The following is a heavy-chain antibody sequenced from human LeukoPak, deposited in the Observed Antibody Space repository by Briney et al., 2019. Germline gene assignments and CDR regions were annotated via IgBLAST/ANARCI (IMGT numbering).Heavy chain of an antibody. J-gene: IGHJ4*02. CDR3: ARGYTADY. Sequence: PSETLSLTCAVYGGSFSGYYWSWIRQPPGKGLEWIREINHSGSTNYNPSLKSRVTISVDTSKNQFSLKLSSVTAADTAVYYCARGYTADYWGQGTLVTVSS. D-gene: IGHD5-18*01. CDR2: INHSGST. V-gene: IGHV4-34*01. CDR1: GGSFSGYY.